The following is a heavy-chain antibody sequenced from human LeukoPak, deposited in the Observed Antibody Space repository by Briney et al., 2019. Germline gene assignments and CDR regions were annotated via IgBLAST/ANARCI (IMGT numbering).Heavy chain of an antibody. J-gene: IGHJ6*03. CDR2: IYHSGST. D-gene: IGHD6-6*01. CDR3: ARDVAEYSSSFYYYYYMDV. Sequence: SSETLSLTCTVSGGSISSGGYYWSWIRQPPGKGLEWIGYIYHSGSTYYNPSLKSRVTISVDRSKNQFSLKLSSVTAADTAMYYCARDVAEYSSSFYYYYYMDVWGKGTTVTVSS. CDR1: GGSISSGGYY. V-gene: IGHV4-30-2*01.